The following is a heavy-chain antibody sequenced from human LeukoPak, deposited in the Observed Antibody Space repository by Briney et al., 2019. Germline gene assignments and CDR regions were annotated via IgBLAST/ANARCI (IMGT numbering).Heavy chain of an antibody. CDR2: IRDDSDGT. V-gene: IGHV3-48*01. CDR3: VKDLNWAFDY. J-gene: IGHJ4*02. CDR1: GFTFNKSP. Sequence: GSLRLSCAASGFTFNKSPMNWVRQAPGKGLEWISKIRDDSDGTTYADSVKGRFTISRDNAKNSLYLQINSLRAEDTAVYYCVKDLNWAFDYWGQGTLVTVSS. D-gene: IGHD3-16*01.